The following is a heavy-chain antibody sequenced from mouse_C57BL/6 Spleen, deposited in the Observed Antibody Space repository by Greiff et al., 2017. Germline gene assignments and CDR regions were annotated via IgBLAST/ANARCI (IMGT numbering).Heavy chain of an antibody. Sequence: EVKLMESGGDLVKPGGSLKLSCAASGFTFSSYGMSWVRQTPDKRLEWVATISSGGSYTYYPDSVKGRFTISRDNAKNTLYLQMSSLKSEDTAMYYCARENDGNYYAMDYWGQGTSVTVSS. J-gene: IGHJ4*01. CDR1: GFTFSSYG. V-gene: IGHV5-6*01. D-gene: IGHD2-12*01. CDR2: ISSGGSYT. CDR3: ARENDGNYYAMDY.